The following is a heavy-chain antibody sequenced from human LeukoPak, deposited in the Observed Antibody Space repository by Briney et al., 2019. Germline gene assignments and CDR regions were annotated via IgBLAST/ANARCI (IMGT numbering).Heavy chain of an antibody. Sequence: GGSPRLSCAASGFTFSSYGVHWVRQAPGKGLEWVAFIRYDGSNKYYADSVKGRFTISRDNSKNILYLQINSLTAEDTAVYYCATQVIVGRTNEYWGQGTLVTASS. V-gene: IGHV3-30*02. CDR1: GFTFSSYG. J-gene: IGHJ1*01. CDR3: ATQVIVGRTNEY. D-gene: IGHD1-26*01. CDR2: IRYDGSNK.